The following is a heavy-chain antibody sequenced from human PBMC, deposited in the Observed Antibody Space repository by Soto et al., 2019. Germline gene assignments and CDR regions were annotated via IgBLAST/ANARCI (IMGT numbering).Heavy chain of an antibody. D-gene: IGHD3-22*01. Sequence: GESLKISCKGSGYSFTSYWIGWVRQMPGKGLEWMGIIYPGDSDTRYSPSFQGQVTISADKSISTAYLQWSSLKASDTAMYYCARRRYYYDSSGYLAHYYFDYWGQGTLVTVSS. CDR2: IYPGDSDT. CDR3: ARRRYYYDSSGYLAHYYFDY. J-gene: IGHJ4*02. V-gene: IGHV5-51*01. CDR1: GYSFTSYW.